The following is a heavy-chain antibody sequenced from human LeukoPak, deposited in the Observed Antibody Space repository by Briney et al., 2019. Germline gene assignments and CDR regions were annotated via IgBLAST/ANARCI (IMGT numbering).Heavy chain of an antibody. D-gene: IGHD1-26*01. V-gene: IGHV3-21*01. CDR2: ISGTSNYI. J-gene: IGHJ4*02. Sequence: GGSLRLSCSASGFTFNIYSMNWVRQAPGEGLEWVSSISGTSNYIYYADSVKGRFTISRDNAKNSLYLHMNSLRAEDTAVYYCARGGSYYVDYWGQGTLVTVSS. CDR1: GFTFNIYS. CDR3: ARGGSYYVDY.